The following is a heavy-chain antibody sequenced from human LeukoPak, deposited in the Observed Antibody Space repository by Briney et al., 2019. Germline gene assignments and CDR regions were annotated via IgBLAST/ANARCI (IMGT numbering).Heavy chain of an antibody. J-gene: IGHJ4*02. Sequence: GGSLRLSCTASGFAFDEHGMSWVRQAPGKGLEWVSGINWSGGSTGYADPLRGRFTISRDNAKNSLYLQMDSLRAEDTGLYYCARAPITSPFYFDYWGQGSLVTVSS. CDR2: INWSGGST. CDR3: ARAPITSPFYFDY. D-gene: IGHD2-2*01. CDR1: GFAFDEHG. V-gene: IGHV3-20*04.